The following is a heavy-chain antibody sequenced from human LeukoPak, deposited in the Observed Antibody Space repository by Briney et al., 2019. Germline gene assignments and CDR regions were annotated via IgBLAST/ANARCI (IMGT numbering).Heavy chain of an antibody. D-gene: IGHD2-15*01. V-gene: IGHV4-39*07. Sequence: SETLSLTCTVSGGSISSSSYYWGWIRQPPGKGLEWIGSIYYSGSTYYNPSLKSRVTISVDTSKNQFSLKLTSVTAADTAVYYCARRRRDCSGSTCYSRTNRNYAYYPYMDVWGKGTTVTISS. J-gene: IGHJ6*03. CDR2: IYYSGST. CDR3: ARRRRDCSGSTCYSRTNRNYAYYPYMDV. CDR1: GGSISSSSYY.